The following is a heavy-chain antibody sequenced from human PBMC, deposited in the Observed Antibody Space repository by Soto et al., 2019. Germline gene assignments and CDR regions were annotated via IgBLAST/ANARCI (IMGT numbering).Heavy chain of an antibody. CDR1: GFTVSSNY. CDR3: ARDSELLMRDYYDSSGYNPSYYGMDV. V-gene: IGHV3-53*01. CDR2: IYADGTT. Sequence: PGGSLRLSCAASGFTVSSNYMTWVRQAPGKGLEWVSLIYADGTTYYADSVKGRFTISRDTSKNTLYLKMNSLRAEDTAVYYCARDSELLMRDYYDSSGYNPSYYGMDVWGQGTTDTGSS. J-gene: IGHJ6*02. D-gene: IGHD3-22*01.